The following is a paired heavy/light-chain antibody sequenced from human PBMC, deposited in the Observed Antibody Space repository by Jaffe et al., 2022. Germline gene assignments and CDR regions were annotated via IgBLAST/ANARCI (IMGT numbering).Light chain of an antibody. CDR2: EVS. J-gene: IGLJ2*01. Sequence: QSALTQPPSASGSPGQSVTISCTGTNSDVGGYNFVSWYQQHPGKAPKLMIYEVSKRPSGVPDRFSGSKSGNTASLTVSGLQAEDEADYYCSSYAGGNNLVFGGGTKLTVL. CDR1: NSDVGGYNF. V-gene: IGLV2-8*01. CDR3: SSYAGGNNLV.
Heavy chain of an antibody. J-gene: IGHJ5*02. D-gene: IGHD2-2*01. V-gene: IGHV4-38-2*01. Sequence: QVQLQESGPGLVKPSETLSLTCAVSGYSISSGYYWGWIRQPPGKGLEWIGTMYHTGNTYYNPSLKSRVTISVDTSKNQFSLKLTSVTAADTAVYYCARRGCSSTSCYASTDNWFDPWGQGTLVTVSS. CDR1: GYSISSGYY. CDR2: MYHTGNT. CDR3: ARRGCSSTSCYASTDNWFDP.